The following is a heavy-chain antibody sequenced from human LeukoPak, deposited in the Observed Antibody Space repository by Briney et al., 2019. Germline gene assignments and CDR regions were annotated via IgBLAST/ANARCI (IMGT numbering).Heavy chain of an antibody. D-gene: IGHD4-17*01. CDR2: INPSGGST. CDR1: GYTFTSYY. CDR3: ARASPTYGDYDYYYGMDV. J-gene: IGHJ6*02. Sequence: ASVKVSCKASGYTFTSYYMHWVRQAPGQGLEWMGIINPSGGSTSYAQKFQGRVTMTRDTSTSTVYMELSSRRSEDTAVYYCARASPTYGDYDYYYGMDVWGQGTTVTVSS. V-gene: IGHV1-46*01.